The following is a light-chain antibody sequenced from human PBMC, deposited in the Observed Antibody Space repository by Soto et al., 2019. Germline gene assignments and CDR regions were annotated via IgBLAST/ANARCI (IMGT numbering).Light chain of an antibody. J-gene: IGKJ1*01. Sequence: DIQMTQSPSTLSGSVGDRVTITCWASQTISSWLAWYRQKPGKAPKLLIYKASTLKSGVPSRFSGSGSGTEFTLTISSLQPDDFATYYCQHYNSYSEAFGQGTKVELK. CDR1: QTISSW. V-gene: IGKV1-5*03. CDR3: QHYNSYSEA. CDR2: KAS.